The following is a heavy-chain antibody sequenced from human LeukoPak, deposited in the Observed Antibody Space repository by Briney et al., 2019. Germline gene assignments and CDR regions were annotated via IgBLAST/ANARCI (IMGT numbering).Heavy chain of an antibody. CDR2: INPNSGGT. D-gene: IGHD4-17*01. J-gene: IGHJ4*02. CDR3: AREYDYGDSHYFDS. CDR1: GYTFTDYY. Sequence: ASVKVSCKASGYTFTDYYMHWVRQAPGQGLEWMGWINPNSGGTNYAQKFQGRVTMTRDTSISTAYMDLSRLTSDDTAVYYCAREYDYGDSHYFDSWGQGTLVTVSS. V-gene: IGHV1-2*02.